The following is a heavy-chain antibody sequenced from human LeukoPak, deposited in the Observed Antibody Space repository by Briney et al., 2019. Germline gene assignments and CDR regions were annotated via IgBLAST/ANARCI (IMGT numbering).Heavy chain of an antibody. CDR2: INWNGGST. D-gene: IGHD4-17*01. V-gene: IGHV3-20*04. CDR3: ARATSQGYGDLPDY. CDR1: GFTLDDYG. Sequence: PGGSLRLSCAASGFTLDDYGMSWVRHAPGKGLEWVSGINWNGGSTGYADSVKGRFTISRDNAKNSLYLQMNSLRAEDTALYYCARATSQGYGDLPDYWGQGTLVTVSS. J-gene: IGHJ4*02.